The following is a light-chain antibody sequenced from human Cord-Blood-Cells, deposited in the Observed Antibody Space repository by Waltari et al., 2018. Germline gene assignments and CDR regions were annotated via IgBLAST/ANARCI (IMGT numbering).Light chain of an antibody. V-gene: IGLV2-23*01. CDR1: SSDVGSYNL. J-gene: IGLJ3*02. Sequence: QSALTQPASVSGSPGQXITXPCXGTSSDVGSYNLVSWYPQHPGKAPKLMIYEGSKRPSGVSNRFSGSKSGNTASLTISGLQAEDEADYYCCSYAGSSTNWVFGGGTKLTVL. CDR3: CSYAGSSTNWV. CDR2: EGS.